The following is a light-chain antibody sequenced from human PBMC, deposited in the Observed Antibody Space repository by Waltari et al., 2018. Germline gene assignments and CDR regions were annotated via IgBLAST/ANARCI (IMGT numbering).Light chain of an antibody. CDR3: QHYGSSLWT. V-gene: IGKV3-20*01. J-gene: IGKJ1*01. CDR2: GAS. CDR1: QNVRRDY. Sequence: DSLLTQSPGTLSLTPGERATLSCRASQNVRRDYLAWYQPKPGQAPRLLIVGASRRATGIPERFSGTGSGTDFTLTISRLEPEDFALYYCQHYGSSLWTFGQGTKVEIK.